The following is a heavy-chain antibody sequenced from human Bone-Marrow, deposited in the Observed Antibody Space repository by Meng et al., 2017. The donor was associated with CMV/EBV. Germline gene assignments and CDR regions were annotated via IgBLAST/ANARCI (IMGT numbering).Heavy chain of an antibody. CDR3: ARDGTNYFYYGMDV. D-gene: IGHD5-24*01. CDR2: IYYKGGT. Sequence: SATLSLTCTVSGGSISRGDYYWSWIRQSPGKGLEWIWYIYYKGGTFYNPSLKSRLSISMDTSKNQFSLKVRSVTAADTAVYFCARDGTNYFYYGMDVWGQGTTVTVSS. V-gene: IGHV4-30-4*08. CDR1: GGSISRGDYY. J-gene: IGHJ6*02.